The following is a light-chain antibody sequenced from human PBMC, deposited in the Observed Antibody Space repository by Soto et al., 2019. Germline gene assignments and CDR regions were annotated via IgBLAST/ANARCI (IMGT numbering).Light chain of an antibody. CDR3: QQYNDLST. J-gene: IGKJ4*01. CDR2: KAS. CDR1: QTIGTW. V-gene: IGKV1-5*03. Sequence: DIPMTQSPSTLSASVGDTVTITCRASQTIGTWLAWYQQKPAKAPKLLIYKASTLESGVPSRCSGSGSGTEFTLTISSLQADDFATYYWQQYNDLSTFGGGTKVEIK.